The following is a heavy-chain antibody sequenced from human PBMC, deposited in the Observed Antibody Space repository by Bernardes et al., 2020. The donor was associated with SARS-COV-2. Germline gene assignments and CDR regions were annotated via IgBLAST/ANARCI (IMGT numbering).Heavy chain of an antibody. CDR3: AREDTYHYHAMDV. CDR2: VWYDGSKK. J-gene: IGHJ6*01. D-gene: IGHD2-21*01. CDR1: GFTFSDYA. Sequence: GGSLRLSCTASGFTFSDYAMHWVRQSPGKGLEWVAVVWYDGSKKYYADSVKGRFTISRDKSKNTVSLQMDSLRAEDTAVYHCAREDTYHYHAMDVWGQGTTVTVSS. V-gene: IGHV3-33*01.